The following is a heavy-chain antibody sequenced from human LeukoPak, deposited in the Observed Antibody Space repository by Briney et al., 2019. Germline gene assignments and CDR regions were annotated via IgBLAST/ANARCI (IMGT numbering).Heavy chain of an antibody. D-gene: IGHD5-18*01. CDR2: ISGSGGST. CDR3: AKFPQRHTAMATLDY. Sequence: PGGSLRLSCAASGFSFSYYWMSWVHQAPGKGLEWVSAISGSGGSTYYADSVKGRFTISRDNSKNTLYLQMNSLRAEDTAVYYCAKFPQRHTAMATLDYWGRGTLVTVSS. V-gene: IGHV3-23*01. J-gene: IGHJ4*02. CDR1: GFSFSYYW.